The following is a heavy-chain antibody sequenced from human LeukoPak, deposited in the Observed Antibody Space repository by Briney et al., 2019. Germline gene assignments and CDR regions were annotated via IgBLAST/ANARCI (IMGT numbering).Heavy chain of an antibody. Sequence: GGSLRLSCAASGFTFSSYWMHWVRQAPGKGLVWVSRINSDGSSTYYADSVKGRFTISRDNSKNTLYLQMNSLRAEDTAVYYCARGSPYYYDSSGYSPFDYWGQGTLVTVSS. CDR3: ARGSPYYYDSSGYSPFDY. J-gene: IGHJ4*02. CDR1: GFTFSSYW. D-gene: IGHD3-22*01. CDR2: INSDGSST. V-gene: IGHV3-74*01.